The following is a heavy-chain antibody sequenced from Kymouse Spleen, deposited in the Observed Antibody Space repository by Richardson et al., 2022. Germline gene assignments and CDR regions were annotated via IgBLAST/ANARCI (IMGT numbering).Heavy chain of an antibody. V-gene: IGHV4-61*01. Sequence: QVQLQESGPGLVKPSETLSLTCTVSGGSVSSGSYYWSWIRQPPGKGLEWIGYIYYSGSTNYNPSLKSRVTISVDTSKNQFSLKLSSVTAADTAVYYCARDKIAARPRAYYYYGMDVWGQGTTVTVSS. J-gene: IGHJ6*02. CDR2: IYYSGST. CDR1: GGSVSSGSYY. CDR3: ARDKIAARPRAYYYYGMDV. D-gene: IGHD6-6*01.